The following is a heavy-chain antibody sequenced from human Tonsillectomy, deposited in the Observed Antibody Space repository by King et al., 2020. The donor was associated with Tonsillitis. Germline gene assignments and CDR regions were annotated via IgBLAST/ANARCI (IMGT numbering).Heavy chain of an antibody. CDR1: GFTFSTYA. CDR2: ISSDGIYT. J-gene: IGHJ4*02. Sequence: VQLVESGGGSVQPGGSLRLSCAASGFTFSTYAMTWVRQAPGKGLEWVSAISSDGIYTYYVDSVKGRFTISRDNSKTTLYLQMSSLRAEDTAVYYCAKSFQDGQPFYDYWGQGTLVSVSS. V-gene: IGHV3-23*04. CDR3: AKSFQDGQPFYDY. D-gene: IGHD2/OR15-2a*01.